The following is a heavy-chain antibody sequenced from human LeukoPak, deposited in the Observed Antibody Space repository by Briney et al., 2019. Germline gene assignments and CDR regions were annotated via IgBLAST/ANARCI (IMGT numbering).Heavy chain of an antibody. Sequence: SETLCLTCTVSGGSNGSYYWSWIRQPAGKGLEWIGRIHTSGSTNYNPSLKSRVTISVDTSKNQFSLKLSSVTAADTAVYYCARAFGGYDDSHFDYWGQGTLVTVSS. D-gene: IGHD5-12*01. V-gene: IGHV4-4*07. J-gene: IGHJ4*02. CDR3: ARAFGGYDDSHFDY. CDR2: IHTSGST. CDR1: GGSNGSYY.